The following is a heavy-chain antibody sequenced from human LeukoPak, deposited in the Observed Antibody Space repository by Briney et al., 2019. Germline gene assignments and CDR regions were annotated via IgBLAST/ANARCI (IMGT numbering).Heavy chain of an antibody. V-gene: IGHV3-48*02. Sequence: GSLRLSCAASGFSFSSYSMNWVRQAPGKGLEWVSYISSGSTAIYYADSVKGRFTVSRDNAKNSLSLQMNSLRDDDTAVYFCARNVGELLDYWGQGALVTVSS. CDR1: GFSFSSYS. CDR3: ARNVGELLDY. J-gene: IGHJ4*02. D-gene: IGHD1-26*01. CDR2: ISSGSTAI.